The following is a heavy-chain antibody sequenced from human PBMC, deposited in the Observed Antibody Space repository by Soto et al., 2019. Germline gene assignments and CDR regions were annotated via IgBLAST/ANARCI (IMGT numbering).Heavy chain of an antibody. CDR2: FSAGGRA. D-gene: IGHD4-17*01. Sequence: VQLLESGGAFVQPGGSLRLSCAASGFSINNYAVSWVRQAPGKGLEWVSTFSAGGRAYYADSVRGRFSVGRDRSQNTVDLQISVLRVEDSAVYYCAKESMPEHYGDTLFAYWGQGTRVTVSS. V-gene: IGHV3-23*01. CDR3: AKESMPEHYGDTLFAY. CDR1: GFSINNYA. J-gene: IGHJ4*02.